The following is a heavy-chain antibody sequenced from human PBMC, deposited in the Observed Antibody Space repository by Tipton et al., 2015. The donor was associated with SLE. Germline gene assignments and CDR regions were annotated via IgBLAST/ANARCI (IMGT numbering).Heavy chain of an antibody. CDR1: GGSISSYY. D-gene: IGHD1-1*01. CDR3: ARAPGLERSYFYYFYMDV. CDR2: IYYSGST. Sequence: TLSLTCTVSGGSISSYYWSWIRQPPGKGLEWIGYIYYSGSTNYNPSLKSRVTMSVDTSKNQFSLKLSSVTAADTAIYYCARAPGLERSYFYYFYMDVWGKGTTVTVSS. J-gene: IGHJ6*03. V-gene: IGHV4-59*01.